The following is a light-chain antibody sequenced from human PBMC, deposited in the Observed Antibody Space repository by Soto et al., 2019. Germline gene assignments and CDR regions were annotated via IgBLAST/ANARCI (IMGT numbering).Light chain of an antibody. V-gene: IGKV1-5*01. CDR3: QQYNSYSEA. J-gene: IGKJ1*01. CDR2: HAS. Sequence: DIQMTQSPSSVSASVGDRVTITCRASQNINTDLAWYQQKPGKVPNLLIYHASSLVTGVPSRFSGSGSGTEFTLTISSLQPDDFAAYYCQQYNSYSEAFGQGTKVDIK. CDR1: QNINTD.